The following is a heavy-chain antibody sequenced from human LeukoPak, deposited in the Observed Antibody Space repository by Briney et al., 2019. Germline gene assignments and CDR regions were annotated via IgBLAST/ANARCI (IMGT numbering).Heavy chain of an antibody. V-gene: IGHV4-39*01. CDR3: ARLLDSSGWHDY. CDR1: GGSISSSSYY. CDR2: IYYSGSA. Sequence: ASETLSLTCTVSGGSISSSSYYWAWIRQPPGKGLEWIGIIYYSGSAYYNPSLKSRVTISVDTSKNQFSLKLSSVTAADTAVYYCARLLDSSGWHDYWGQGTLVTVSS. D-gene: IGHD6-19*01. J-gene: IGHJ4*02.